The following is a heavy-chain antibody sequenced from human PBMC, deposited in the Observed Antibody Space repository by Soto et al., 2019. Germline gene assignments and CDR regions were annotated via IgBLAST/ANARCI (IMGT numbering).Heavy chain of an antibody. J-gene: IGHJ4*02. CDR3: ARVPRGYSYGHVVPW. V-gene: IGHV3-53*01. CDR1: GFTVSSNY. CDR2: IYSGGST. Sequence: GGSLRLSCAASGFTVSSNYMSWVRQAPGKGLEWVSVIYSGGSTYYADSVKGRFTISTDNSKNTLYLQMNSLRAEDTAVYYCARVPRGYSYGHVVPWWGQGTLVTVSS. D-gene: IGHD5-18*01.